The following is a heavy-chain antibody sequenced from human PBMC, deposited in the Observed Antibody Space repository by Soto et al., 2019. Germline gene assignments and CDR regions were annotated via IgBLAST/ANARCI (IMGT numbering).Heavy chain of an antibody. CDR3: ARERGDYYDSSGYYYVTGDAFDI. Sequence: GASVKVSCKASGYTFTSYYMHWVRQAPGQGLEWMGIINPSGGSTSYAQKFQGRVTMTRDTSTSTADMELRSLRSDDTAVYYCARERGDYYDSSGYYYVTGDAFDIWGQGTMVTVSS. CDR1: GYTFTSYY. J-gene: IGHJ3*02. CDR2: INPSGGST. V-gene: IGHV1-46*01. D-gene: IGHD3-22*01.